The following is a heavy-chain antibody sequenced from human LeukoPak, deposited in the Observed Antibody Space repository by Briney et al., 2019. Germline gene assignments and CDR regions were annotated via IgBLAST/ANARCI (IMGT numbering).Heavy chain of an antibody. J-gene: IGHJ3*02. CDR1: GFTVSSNY. CDR3: AREQGTVTTDDAFDI. Sequence: QPGGSLRLSCAASGFTVSSNYMSWVRQAPGKGLEWVSVIYSGGSTYYADSVKGRFTISRDNSKNTLYLQMNSLRDDDTAVHYCAREQGTVTTDDAFDIWGQGTMVTVSS. D-gene: IGHD4-17*01. V-gene: IGHV3-53*01. CDR2: IYSGGST.